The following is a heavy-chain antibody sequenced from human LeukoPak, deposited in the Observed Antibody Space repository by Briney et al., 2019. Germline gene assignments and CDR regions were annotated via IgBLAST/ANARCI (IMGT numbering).Heavy chain of an antibody. CDR1: GGTFSSYA. CDR3: ARVLDYYDSSGYSSYYYYYMDV. Sequence: GASVTVSRKASGGTFSSYAISWVRQAPGQGLEWMGGIIPIIGTANYAQKFQGRVTITADESTSTAYMELSSLRSEDTAVYYCARVLDYYDSSGYSSYYYYYMDVWGRGTTVTVSS. CDR2: IIPIIGTA. V-gene: IGHV1-69*01. J-gene: IGHJ6*03. D-gene: IGHD3-22*01.